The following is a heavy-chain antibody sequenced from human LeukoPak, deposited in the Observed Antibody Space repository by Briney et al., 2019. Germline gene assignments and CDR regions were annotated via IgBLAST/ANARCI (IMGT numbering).Heavy chain of an antibody. CDR3: ARLVPAAMEVDY. Sequence: PSETLSLTCAVYGGPFSGYYWSWIRQPPGKGLEWIGEINHSGSTNYNPSLKSRVTISVDTSKNQFSLKLSSVTAADTAVYYCARLVPAAMEVDYWGQGTLVTVSS. CDR2: INHSGST. J-gene: IGHJ4*02. D-gene: IGHD2-2*01. V-gene: IGHV4-34*01. CDR1: GGPFSGYY.